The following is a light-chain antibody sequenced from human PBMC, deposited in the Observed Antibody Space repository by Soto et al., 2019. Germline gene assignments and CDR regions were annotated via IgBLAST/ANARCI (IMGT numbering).Light chain of an antibody. CDR1: SSDVGGYDF. Sequence: QAVVTQPRSVSGSPGQSVTISCTGTSSDVGGYDFVSWYQQHPAKAPKLIIFDVTKRPSGVPDRFSGSKSGNTASLTISGLQAEDEADYYCCSFAGSYTLYVFGTGTKVTVL. CDR3: CSFAGSYTLYV. J-gene: IGLJ1*01. V-gene: IGLV2-11*01. CDR2: DVT.